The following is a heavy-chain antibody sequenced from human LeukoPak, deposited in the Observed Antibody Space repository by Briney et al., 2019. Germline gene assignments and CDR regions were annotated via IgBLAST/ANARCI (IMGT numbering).Heavy chain of an antibody. CDR1: GVTVSSHY. Sequence: GGSLRLSCAASGVTVSSHYMSWVRQAPGKGLEWVSVIYDNGKTYSADSVKGRFTISRDNSKNTLYLQMNSLRPEDTAVYYCARGNKWSFDSWGQGALVTVSS. D-gene: IGHD2-15*01. CDR3: ARGNKWSFDS. CDR2: IYDNGKT. J-gene: IGHJ4*02. V-gene: IGHV3-53*01.